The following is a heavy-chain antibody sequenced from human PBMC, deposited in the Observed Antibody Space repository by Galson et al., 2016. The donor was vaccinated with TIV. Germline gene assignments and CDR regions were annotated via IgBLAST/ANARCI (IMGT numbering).Heavy chain of an antibody. CDR2: IYPSGAS. V-gene: IGHV3-53*05. D-gene: IGHD7-27*01. J-gene: IGHJ4*02. CDR3: ATSTKPNLGDY. Sequence: SLRLSCAASGLLVSDSYMSWVRQPPGEGLEWVSIIYPSGASYYPESTESVKGRFTISRDNSKNTVFLQINSPRVEDTAVYYCATSTKPNLGDYWGQGTLVTVST. CDR1: GLLVSDSY.